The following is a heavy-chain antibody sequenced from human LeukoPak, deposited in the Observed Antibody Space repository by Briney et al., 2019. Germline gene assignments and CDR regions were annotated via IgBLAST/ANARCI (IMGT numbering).Heavy chain of an antibody. CDR3: ADSSSSTTNY. J-gene: IGHJ1*01. CDR1: GGTFSSYA. D-gene: IGHD6-13*01. Sequence: SVTVSYMASGGTFSSYAISWVRQAPGQGLEWMGRIIPILGIANCAQKFQGRVTITADKSTSTAYMELSSLRSEDTAVYYCADSSSSTTNYWSQGHRITVSS. CDR2: IIPILGIA. V-gene: IGHV1-69*04.